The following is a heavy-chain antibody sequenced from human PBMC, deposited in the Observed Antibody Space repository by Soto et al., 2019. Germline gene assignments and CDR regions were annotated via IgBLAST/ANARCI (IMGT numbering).Heavy chain of an antibody. CDR2: TSYTGNT. V-gene: IGHV4-59*01. J-gene: IGHJ6*02. D-gene: IGHD3-3*01. CDR3: ARSSHVTIFGVVTNYYYYGMDV. CDR1: GGSITSYH. Sequence: SETLSLTCIVSGGSITSYHWSWIRQFPGKGLEWIAYTSYTGNTNYNPSLQSRVTISMDTSKNQLSLKLTSMTAADTAVYYCARSSHVTIFGVVTNYYYYGMDVWGQGTTVTVSS.